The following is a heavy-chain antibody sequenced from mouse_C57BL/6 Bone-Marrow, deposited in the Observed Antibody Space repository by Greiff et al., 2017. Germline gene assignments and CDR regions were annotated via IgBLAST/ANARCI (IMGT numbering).Heavy chain of an antibody. CDR3: ASSSGFAWFAY. V-gene: IGHV5-15*01. D-gene: IGHD3-2*02. CDR2: ISHLAYSI. CDR1: GFTFSDYG. Sequence: EVMLVESGGGLVQPGGSLKLSCAASGFTFSDYGMAWVRQAPRKGLEWVAFISHLAYSIYYADTVTGRFTISIANAKNTLYLKMSSLRSEDTAMDYCASSSGFAWFAYWGQGTLVTVSA. J-gene: IGHJ3*01.